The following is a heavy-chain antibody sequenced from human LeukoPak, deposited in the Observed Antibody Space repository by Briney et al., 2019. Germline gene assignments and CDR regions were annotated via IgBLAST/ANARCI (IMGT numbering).Heavy chain of an antibody. J-gene: IGHJ3*02. CDR1: GFTFSAYS. CDR2: ISGSSHYI. CDR3: AREERTLDAFDI. D-gene: IGHD1-1*01. Sequence: PGGSLRLSCAASGFTFSAYSVNWVRQAPGKGLEWVSSISGSSHYIYYADSVRGRFTISRDNAKNSLYLQMHSLRAEDTAVYYCAREERTLDAFDIWGQGTMVTVSS. V-gene: IGHV3-21*01.